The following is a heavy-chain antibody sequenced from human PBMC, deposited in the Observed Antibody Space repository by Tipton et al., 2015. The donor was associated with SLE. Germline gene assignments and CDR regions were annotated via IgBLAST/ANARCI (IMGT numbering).Heavy chain of an antibody. Sequence: SLRLSCAASGFTFSGSAMHWVRQASGKGLEWVGRIRSKANSYATAYAASVKGRFTISRDDSKNTAYLQMNSLKTEDTAVYYCTPLRRIAVAGKDWYFDLWGRGTLVTVSS. CDR3: TPLRRIAVAGKDWYFDL. V-gene: IGHV3-73*01. CDR1: GFTFSGSA. D-gene: IGHD6-19*01. J-gene: IGHJ2*01. CDR2: IRSKANSYAT.